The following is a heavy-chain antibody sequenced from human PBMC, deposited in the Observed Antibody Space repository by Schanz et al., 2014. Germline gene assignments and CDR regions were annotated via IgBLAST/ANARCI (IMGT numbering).Heavy chain of an antibody. V-gene: IGHV3-23*01. CDR1: GFTFSTYA. Sequence: EVQLLDSGGGLVQPGGSLRLSCAASGFTFSTYAMSWVRQAPGKGLEWVSALSGSGGSTYYADSVKGRFTISRDNSKNTLYLQMNSLRAEDTAVYYCAKDPSHGDYDYYFDYWGQGTLVAVSS. CDR3: AKDPSHGDYDYYFDY. CDR2: LSGSGGST. J-gene: IGHJ4*02. D-gene: IGHD3-22*01.